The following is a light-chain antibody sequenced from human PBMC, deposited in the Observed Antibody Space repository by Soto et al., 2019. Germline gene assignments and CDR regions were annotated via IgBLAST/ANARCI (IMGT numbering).Light chain of an antibody. CDR1: SSDVGGYNY. CDR3: SSYTSSTDVV. CDR2: DVS. Sequence: QSALTQPASVSGSSGQSITISCTGTSSDVGGYNYVSWYQQHPGKAPKLMIYDVSNRPSGVSNRFSGSKSGNTASLTISGLQAEDEADYYCSSYTSSTDVVFGGGTKVTVL. V-gene: IGLV2-14*01. J-gene: IGLJ2*01.